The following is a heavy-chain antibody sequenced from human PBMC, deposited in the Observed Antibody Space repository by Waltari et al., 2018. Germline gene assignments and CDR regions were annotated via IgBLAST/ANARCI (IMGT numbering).Heavy chain of an antibody. CDR2: IYGGGSA. J-gene: IGHJ5*02. CDR1: GFTFSIYA. Sequence: EVQLLESGGGLVQPGGSLRLSCAASGFTFSIYAMSWCRQAPGKGLEWVSVIYGGGSAYYADSVKGRFTISRDNSKNTLYLQMNSLRAEDTAVYYCAKGGGTSSFDPWGQGALVTVSS. D-gene: IGHD1-7*01. CDR3: AKGGGTSSFDP. V-gene: IGHV3-23*03.